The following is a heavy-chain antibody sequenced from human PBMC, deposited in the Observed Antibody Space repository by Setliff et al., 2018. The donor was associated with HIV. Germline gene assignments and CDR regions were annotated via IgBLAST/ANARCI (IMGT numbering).Heavy chain of an antibody. D-gene: IGHD4-4*01. CDR2: IYYSGST. Sequence: PSETLSLTCTVSGGSISSSSYYWGWIRQPPGKGLEWIGSIYYSGSTYYNPSLKSRVTISVGTSKNQLSLKLSSVTAADTAVYYCARDRRAHDYNNYVYYYYGMDVWGQGTTVTVSS. V-gene: IGHV4-39*07. CDR1: GGSISSSSYY. CDR3: ARDRRAHDYNNYVYYYYGMDV. J-gene: IGHJ6*02.